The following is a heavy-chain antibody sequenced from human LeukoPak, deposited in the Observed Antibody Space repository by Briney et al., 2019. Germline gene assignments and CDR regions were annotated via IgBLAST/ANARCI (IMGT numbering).Heavy chain of an antibody. Sequence: GGSLRLSCAASGLTFSNAWMNWVRQTPEKGLEWVGLIKSTANGGTIDYAAPVKGRFTISRDDSKNTLHLQMNSLKIEDTAMYYCTREYSGSFDYWGQGALVTVSS. CDR1: GLTFSNAW. CDR3: TREYSGSFDY. CDR2: IKSTANGGTI. V-gene: IGHV3-15*01. J-gene: IGHJ4*02. D-gene: IGHD1-26*01.